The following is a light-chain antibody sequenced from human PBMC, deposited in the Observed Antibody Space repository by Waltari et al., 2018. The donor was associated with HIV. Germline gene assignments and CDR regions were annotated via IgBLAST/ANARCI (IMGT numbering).Light chain of an antibody. J-gene: IGKJ2*01. CDR2: DAS. Sequence: EIVFTKSPATLSLSPWVSATLSCRASQSVRSRYLAWYQLRPGLAPRLLSYDASSRATGIPDRFSGSGSGTDFTLTISSVEPEDFAVYFCQQYSTSPPYTFGQGTKLEIK. CDR3: QQYSTSPPYT. CDR1: QSVRSRY. V-gene: IGKV3D-20*01.